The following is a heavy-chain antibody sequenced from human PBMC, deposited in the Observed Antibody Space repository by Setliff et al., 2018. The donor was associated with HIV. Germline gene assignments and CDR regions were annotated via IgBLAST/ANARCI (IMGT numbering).Heavy chain of an antibody. CDR1: GGPISSFF. CDR3: ARRRSPPSGFYSKYYMDV. J-gene: IGHJ6*03. Sequence: SETLSLTCTVSGGPISSFFWSWIRQPPGKGLEWIGHISYSGSTNYNPSLKSRVTISVDTSKNQFSLKLTSVTAADTAVYYCARRRSPPSGFYSKYYMDVWGKGTTVTVSS. V-gene: IGHV4-59*08. D-gene: IGHD3-22*01. CDR2: ISYSGST.